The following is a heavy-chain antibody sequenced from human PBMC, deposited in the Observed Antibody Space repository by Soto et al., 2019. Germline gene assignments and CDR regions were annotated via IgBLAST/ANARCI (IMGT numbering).Heavy chain of an antibody. CDR1: GFTFSSYS. D-gene: IGHD2-2*01. Sequence: GGSLRLSCAASGFTFSSYSMNWVRQAPGKGLEWVSSISSSSIYIYYADSVKGRFTISRDNAKNSLYLQMKSLRAEDTAVYYCAREFKDGTEWLPAANWFDPWGPGTMMTVYS. V-gene: IGHV3-21*01. J-gene: IGHJ5*02. CDR3: AREFKDGTEWLPAANWFDP. CDR2: ISSSSIYI.